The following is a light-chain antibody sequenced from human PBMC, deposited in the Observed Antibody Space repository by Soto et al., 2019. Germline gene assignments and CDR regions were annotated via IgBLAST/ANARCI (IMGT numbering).Light chain of an antibody. Sequence: DILFTQSPGTLSLSPGETATLSCRPSQSVSSSYLAWYQQNRGQAPRLLIYGASSRAPGIPDRFGGSGSGTDFTLTISRLEPEDFAVYYCQQYGSSRWTFGQGTKVDIK. CDR1: QSVSSSY. CDR2: GAS. CDR3: QQYGSSRWT. J-gene: IGKJ1*01. V-gene: IGKV3-20*01.